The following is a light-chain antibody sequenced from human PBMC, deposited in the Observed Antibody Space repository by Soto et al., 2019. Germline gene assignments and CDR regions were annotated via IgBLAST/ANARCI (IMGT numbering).Light chain of an antibody. CDR2: EVS. CDR3: SSSTSSDTLL. CDR1: SSDVGGYNY. Sequence: QSTLTQPASVSESPGQSITISCTGTSSDVGGYNYVSWYQQHPGKAPKLMIYEVSSRPSGVSNRFSGSKSGNTASLTISGLQAEDEADYYCSSSTSSDTLLFGGGTKLTVL. V-gene: IGLV2-14*01. J-gene: IGLJ2*01.